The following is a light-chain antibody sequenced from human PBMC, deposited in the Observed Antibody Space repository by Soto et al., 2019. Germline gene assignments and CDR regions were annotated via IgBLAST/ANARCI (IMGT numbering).Light chain of an antibody. CDR2: DAS. J-gene: IGKJ1*01. CDR1: QGIRSA. CDR3: QQFNNYPWT. V-gene: IGKV1D-13*01. Sequence: AIQLTQSPSFLSASVGDRVTITCRASQGIRSALAWYQQKPGEAPKLLIYDASSLESGVPPRFSGSGSGTDFTLTISSLQPEDFATYYCQQFNNYPWTFGQGTTVEIK.